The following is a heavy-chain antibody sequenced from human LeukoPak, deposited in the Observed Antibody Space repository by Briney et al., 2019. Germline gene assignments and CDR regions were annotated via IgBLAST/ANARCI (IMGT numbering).Heavy chain of an antibody. Sequence: PGGSLRLSCAASGFTFSDYPMNWVRQAPGKGLEWVAHIRGRSDTISYADSVKGRFTISRDNAKNSLYLQMNSLRAEDTAVYYCARDDAFAFDIWGQGTTVTVSS. J-gene: IGHJ3*02. CDR2: IRGRSDTI. CDR3: ARDDAFAFDI. V-gene: IGHV3-48*01. D-gene: IGHD3-16*01. CDR1: GFTFSDYP.